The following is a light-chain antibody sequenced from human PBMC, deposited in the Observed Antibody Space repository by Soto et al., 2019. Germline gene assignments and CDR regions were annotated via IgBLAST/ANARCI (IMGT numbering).Light chain of an antibody. V-gene: IGKV3-15*01. Sequence: EVVMTQSPATLSMSPGERATLSCRASQSVSSSLAWYQQKPGQAPRLLIYGASTRATGIPDRFSGSGSETECTLTISSLQAEDFAIYYCQQYNNWWTLGQGTKVEIK. CDR1: QSVSSS. CDR3: QQYNNWWT. CDR2: GAS. J-gene: IGKJ1*01.